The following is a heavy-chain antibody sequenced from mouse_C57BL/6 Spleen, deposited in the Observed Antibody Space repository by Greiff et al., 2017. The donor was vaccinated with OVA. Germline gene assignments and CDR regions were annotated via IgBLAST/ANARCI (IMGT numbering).Heavy chain of an antibody. CDR3: AREGFGY. J-gene: IGHJ2*01. CDR1: GYTFTSYW. Sequence: QVQLQQSGAELVMPGASVKLSCKASGYTFTSYWMHWVKQRPGQGLEWIGEIDPSDSYTNYNQKFKGKSTLTVDKSSSTAYMQLSSLTSEDSAVYYCAREGFGYWGQGTTLTVSS. V-gene: IGHV1-69*01. CDR2: IDPSDSYT.